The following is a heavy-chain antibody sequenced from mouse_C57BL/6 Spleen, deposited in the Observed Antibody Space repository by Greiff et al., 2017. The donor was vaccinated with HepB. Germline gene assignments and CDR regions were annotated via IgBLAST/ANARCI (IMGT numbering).Heavy chain of an antibody. Sequence: DVQLQESGPGLVKPSQTVFLTCTVTGISITTGNYRWSWIRQFPGNKLEWIGYIYYSGTITYNPSLTSRTTITRNTPKNQFFLEMNSLTAEDTATYYCARYGNYVFDYWGQGTTLTVSS. D-gene: IGHD2-10*02. J-gene: IGHJ2*01. CDR1: GISITTGNYR. CDR3: ARYGNYVFDY. V-gene: IGHV3-5*01. CDR2: IYYSGTI.